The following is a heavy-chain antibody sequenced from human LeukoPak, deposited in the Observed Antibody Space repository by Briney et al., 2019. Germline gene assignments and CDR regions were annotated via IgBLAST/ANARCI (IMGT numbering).Heavy chain of an antibody. V-gene: IGHV1-8*01. J-gene: IGHJ4*02. Sequence: ASVKVSCKASGYTFTSYDINWVRQATGQGLEWMGWMNPYSGITGYAKKFQGRVTMTRNTTISTAYMELSSLRSEDTAVYYCARAPVPMGIAAAADYWGQGTLVTVSS. CDR2: MNPYSGIT. D-gene: IGHD6-13*01. CDR3: ARAPVPMGIAAAADY. CDR1: GYTFTSYD.